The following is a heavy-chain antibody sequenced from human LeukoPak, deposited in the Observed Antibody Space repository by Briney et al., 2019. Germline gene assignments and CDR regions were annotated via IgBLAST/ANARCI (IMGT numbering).Heavy chain of an antibody. D-gene: IGHD5-24*01. CDR2: IYTSGTT. J-gene: IGHJ3*02. Sequence: SQTLSLACTVSGDSISSGSYYWTWIRQPAGEGLEWIGHIYTSGTTKYNPSLQSRVTISLDTSKNQFSLDLNSITAADTAVYYCARDGYINDAFDIWGQGTMVIVSS. V-gene: IGHV4-61*09. CDR3: ARDGYINDAFDI. CDR1: GDSISSGSYY.